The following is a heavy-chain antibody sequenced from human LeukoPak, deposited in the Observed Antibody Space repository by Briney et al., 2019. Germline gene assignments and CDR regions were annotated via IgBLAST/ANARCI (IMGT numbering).Heavy chain of an antibody. D-gene: IGHD3-22*01. CDR2: INAGNGNT. V-gene: IGHV1-3*01. J-gene: IGHJ4*02. CDR3: ARAPLPPLYYYDSSGYYLVY. Sequence: ASLKVSCKASGYTFTCYAMHWVRQAPGQRLEWMGGINAGNGNTKYSQKFQGSVTITRDTSASTAYMELSSLRSEDTAVYYCARAPLPPLYYYDSSGYYLVYWGQGTLVTVSS. CDR1: GYTFTCYA.